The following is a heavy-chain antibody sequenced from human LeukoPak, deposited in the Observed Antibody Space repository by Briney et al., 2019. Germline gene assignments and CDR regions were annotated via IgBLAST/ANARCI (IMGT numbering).Heavy chain of an antibody. J-gene: IGHJ4*02. CDR1: GFTFSSYA. CDR3: AREGYYDILTGYRAHFDY. Sequence: PGGSLRLSCAASGFTFSSYAMSWVRQAPGKGLEWVANIKQDGSEKYYVDSVKGRFTISRDNAKNSLYLQMNSLRAEDTAVYYCAREGYYDILTGYRAHFDYWGQGTLVTVSS. CDR2: IKQDGSEK. D-gene: IGHD3-9*01. V-gene: IGHV3-7*01.